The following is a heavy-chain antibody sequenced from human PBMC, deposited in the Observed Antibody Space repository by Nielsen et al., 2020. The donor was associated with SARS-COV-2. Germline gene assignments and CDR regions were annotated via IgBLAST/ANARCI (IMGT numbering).Heavy chain of an antibody. Sequence: SETLSLTCTVSDGSISSGDYYWSWTRQPPGKGLEWIGYIYYSGSTYYNPSLKSRVTISVDTSKNQFSLKLSSVTAADTAVYYCARESRAGILTGYHTFNWFDPWGQGTLVTVSS. D-gene: IGHD3-9*01. CDR2: IYYSGST. J-gene: IGHJ5*02. CDR1: DGSISSGDYY. V-gene: IGHV4-30-4*01. CDR3: ARESRAGILTGYHTFNWFDP.